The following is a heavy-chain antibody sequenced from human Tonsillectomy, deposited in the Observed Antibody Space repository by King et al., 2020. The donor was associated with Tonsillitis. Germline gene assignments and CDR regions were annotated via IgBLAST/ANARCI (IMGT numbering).Heavy chain of an antibody. CDR2: INEGGSGK. Sequence: VQLVESGGGLVQPGGSLRLSCAASGFTFSTYWMVWVRQAPGKGLEWVAKINEGGSGKYYVDSVVGRFTISRDNAKNSLYLQMNSLRAEDTAVYYCVRDAMRGGDFDYWGQGTLVAVSS. D-gene: IGHD3-16*01. V-gene: IGHV3-7*01. J-gene: IGHJ4*02. CDR1: GFTFSTYW. CDR3: VRDAMRGGDFDY.